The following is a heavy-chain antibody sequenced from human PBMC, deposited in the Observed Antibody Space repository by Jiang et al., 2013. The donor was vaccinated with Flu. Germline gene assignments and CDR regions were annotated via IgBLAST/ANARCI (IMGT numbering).Heavy chain of an antibody. J-gene: IGHJ4*02. CDR3: ATFQYSFGFKGIDN. CDR1: GGSISSSGYY. V-gene: IGHV4-31*03. CDR2: IYYSGST. Sequence: GPGLVKPSQTLSLTCTVSGGSISSSGYYWSWIRQHPGKGLEWIGYIYYSGSTSYNPSLKSRVTISVDTSKNQFSLKLSSMTAADTAVYYCATFQYSFGFKGIDNWGQGTLVTVSS. D-gene: IGHD5-18*01.